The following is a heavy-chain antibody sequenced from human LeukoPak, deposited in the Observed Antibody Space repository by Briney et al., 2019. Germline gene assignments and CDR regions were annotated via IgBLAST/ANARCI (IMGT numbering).Heavy chain of an antibody. V-gene: IGHV3-20*04. CDR1: GFTIDDFG. CDR2: INWNGGRT. J-gene: IGHJ3*02. D-gene: IGHD5-12*01. Sequence: GGSLRLSCAASGFTIDDFGMSWVRQVPGKGLEWVSGINWNGGRTGYADSVKGRFTISRDNAKKSLYLQMNSPRAEDTALYYCARKWLSNAFDIWGQGTMVTVSS. CDR3: ARKWLSNAFDI.